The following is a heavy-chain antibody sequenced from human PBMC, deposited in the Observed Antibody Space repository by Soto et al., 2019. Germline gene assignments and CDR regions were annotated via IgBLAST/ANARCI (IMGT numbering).Heavy chain of an antibody. CDR1: GYTFSNYG. V-gene: IGHV1-18*01. D-gene: IGHD6-19*01. CDR3: SRFIMVGGWFDPNYYHGMDV. CDR2: ISGYKGNT. J-gene: IGHJ6*02. Sequence: QVQLVQSGAEVKKPGASVTVSCKTSGYTFSNYGINWVRQAPGQGLERMGWISGYKGNTNYAQTVQARVTMTTDTSTGTVYMELRSLKSDDTAIYYCSRFIMVGGWFDPNYYHGMDVWGQVTTVTVSS.